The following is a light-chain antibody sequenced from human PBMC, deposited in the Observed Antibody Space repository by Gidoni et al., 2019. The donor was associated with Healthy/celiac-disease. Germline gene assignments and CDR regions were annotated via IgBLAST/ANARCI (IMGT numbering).Light chain of an antibody. CDR3: QQYYSTPQT. Sequence: DIVMTQSPDSLAVSMGERATIHCTSSQSVLSSSNNKNYLAWYQQKPGQPPKLLIYWASTRESGVPDRFSGSGSGTDFTLTISSLQAEDVAVYYCQQYYSTPQTFGGGTKVEIK. J-gene: IGKJ4*01. CDR2: WAS. CDR1: QSVLSSSNNKNY. V-gene: IGKV4-1*01.